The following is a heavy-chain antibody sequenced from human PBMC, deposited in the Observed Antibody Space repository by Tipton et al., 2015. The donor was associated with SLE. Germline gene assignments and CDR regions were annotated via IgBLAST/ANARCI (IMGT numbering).Heavy chain of an antibody. CDR1: GGSISSHY. CDR3: ATATVTTNWFDP. V-gene: IGHV4-59*11. D-gene: IGHD4-17*01. CDR2: IYYSGST. Sequence: TLSLTCTVYGGSISSHYWSWIRQPPGKGLEWIGYIYYSGSTYYNPSLKSRVTISVDTSKNQFSLKLSSVTAADTAVYYCATATVTTNWFDPWGQGTLVTVSS. J-gene: IGHJ5*02.